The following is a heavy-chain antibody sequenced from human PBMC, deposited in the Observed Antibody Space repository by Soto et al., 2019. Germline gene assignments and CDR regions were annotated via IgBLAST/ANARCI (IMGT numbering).Heavy chain of an antibody. J-gene: IGHJ4*02. V-gene: IGHV3-11*06. CDR1: GSTFSDYY. CDR3: ARYMVRGVIKVDY. Sequence: GGSLRLSCAASGSTFSDYYMSWIRQAPGKGLEWVSYISSSSSYTNYADSVKGRFTISRDNAKNSLYLQMNSLRAEDTAVYYCARYMVRGVIKVDYWGQGTLVTVSS. D-gene: IGHD3-10*01. CDR2: ISSSSSYT.